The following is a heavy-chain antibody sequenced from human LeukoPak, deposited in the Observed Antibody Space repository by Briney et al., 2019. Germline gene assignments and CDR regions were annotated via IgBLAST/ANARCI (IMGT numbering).Heavy chain of an antibody. V-gene: IGHV4-34*01. CDR3: ARSSDGYYYDNSGYYPWDY. J-gene: IGHJ4*02. CDR2: INHSGST. Sequence: PSETLSLTCAVYGGSFSGYYWSWIRQPPGKGLEWIGEINHSGSTNYNPSLKSRVTISVDASKNQFSLKLSSVTAADTAVYYCARSSDGYYYDNSGYYPWDYWGQGTLVTVSS. CDR1: GGSFSGYY. D-gene: IGHD3-22*01.